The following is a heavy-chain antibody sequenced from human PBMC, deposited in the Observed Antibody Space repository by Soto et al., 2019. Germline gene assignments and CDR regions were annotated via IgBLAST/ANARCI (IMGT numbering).Heavy chain of an antibody. CDR2: IYYSGST. V-gene: IGHV4-31*03. D-gene: IGHD6-6*01. CDR1: GGSISSGGYY. Sequence: SETLSLTCTVSGGSISSGGYYWSWIRQHPGKGLEWIGYIYYSGSTNYNPSLKSRVTISVDTSKNQFSLKLSSVTAADTAVYYCARGESIAADTYYYYYMDVWGKGTTVTVSS. J-gene: IGHJ6*03. CDR3: ARGESIAADTYYYYYMDV.